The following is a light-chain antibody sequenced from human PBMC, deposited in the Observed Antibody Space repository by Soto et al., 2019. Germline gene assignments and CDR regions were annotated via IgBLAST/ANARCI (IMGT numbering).Light chain of an antibody. Sequence: EIVMTQSPATLSVSPGERATLSCRASQSVSSNLAWYQQKPGQAPRLLIYGASTRATVIPARFSGSGSGTEFTLTISRLQCEYFAVYYCQQYNNWLRTFGQGTKLQLK. CDR3: QQYNNWLRT. J-gene: IGKJ2*01. V-gene: IGKV3-15*01. CDR2: GAS. CDR1: QSVSSN.